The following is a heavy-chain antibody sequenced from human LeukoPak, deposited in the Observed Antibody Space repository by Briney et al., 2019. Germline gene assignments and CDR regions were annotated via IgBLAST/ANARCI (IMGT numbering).Heavy chain of an antibody. CDR3: AKRGVVIRVILVGFHKQAYYFDS. CDR2: ISDTGGST. J-gene: IGHJ4*02. CDR1: GITLSNYG. Sequence: PGGSLRLSCAVSGITLSNYGMSWVRQAPGKGLEWVAGISDTGGSTNYADSVKGRFTISRDNPKNTLYLQMSSLRAEDKAVYFCAKRGVVIRVILVGFHKQAYYFDSWGQGALVTVSS. D-gene: IGHD3-22*01. V-gene: IGHV3-23*01.